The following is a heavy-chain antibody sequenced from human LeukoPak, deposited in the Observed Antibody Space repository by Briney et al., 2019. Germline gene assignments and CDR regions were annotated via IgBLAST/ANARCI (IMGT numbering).Heavy chain of an antibody. D-gene: IGHD6-19*01. CDR2: IYSVGRT. V-gene: IGHV3-53*01. J-gene: IGHJ3*02. Sequence: GGSLRLSCAASGFTVSGNHMSWVRQAPGKGLEWVSVIYSVGRTHYADSVKGRFTISRDNSKNTLYLQMNSLRAEDTAVYYCARNIALAGPDAFDIWGQGTMVTVSS. CDR1: GFTVSGNH. CDR3: ARNIALAGPDAFDI.